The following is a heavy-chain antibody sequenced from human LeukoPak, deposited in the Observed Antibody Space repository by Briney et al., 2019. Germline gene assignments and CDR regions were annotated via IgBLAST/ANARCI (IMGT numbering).Heavy chain of an antibody. D-gene: IGHD6-13*01. V-gene: IGHV3-30*18. J-gene: IGHJ4*02. Sequence: GRSLRLSCAASGFTFSSYGMHWVRQAPGKGLECVAVISYDGSNKYYADSVKGRFTISRDNSKNTLYLQMNSLRAEDTAVYYCAKDFLYSSSWYLDYWGQGTLVTVSS. CDR2: ISYDGSNK. CDR3: AKDFLYSSSWYLDY. CDR1: GFTFSSYG.